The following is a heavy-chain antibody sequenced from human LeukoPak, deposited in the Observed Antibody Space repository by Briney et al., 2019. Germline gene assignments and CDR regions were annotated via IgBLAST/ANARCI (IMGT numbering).Heavy chain of an antibody. Sequence: PGRSLRLSCAASGFTFSRYGMHWVRQAPGKGLEGVAVIRYDGSEKYYADSVKGRFTISRDNSENTLYLQMNSLRAEGTAMYYCANWDGGISSFDYWGQGTLVTVSS. J-gene: IGHJ4*02. CDR1: GFTFSRYG. V-gene: IGHV3-33*06. CDR2: IRYDGSEK. D-gene: IGHD1-14*01. CDR3: ANWDGGISSFDY.